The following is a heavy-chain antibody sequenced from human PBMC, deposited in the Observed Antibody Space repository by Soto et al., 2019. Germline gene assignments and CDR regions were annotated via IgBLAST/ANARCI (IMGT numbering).Heavy chain of an antibody. CDR3: ATYSGNYERYGVYYGMDV. D-gene: IGHD1-26*01. CDR1: GFTFSNYA. V-gene: IGHV3-23*01. J-gene: IGHJ6*02. Sequence: HPGGSLRLSCAASGFTFSNYAISWVRQAPGKGLEWVSSISGSGGSTYYADSVKGRFTISRDNSKNTLYLQMNSLRAEDTAVYYCATYSGNYERYGVYYGMDVWGQGTTVTVSS. CDR2: ISGSGGST.